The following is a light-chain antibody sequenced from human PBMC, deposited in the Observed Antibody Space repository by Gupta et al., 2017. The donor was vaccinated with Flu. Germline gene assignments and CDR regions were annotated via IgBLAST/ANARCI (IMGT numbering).Light chain of an antibody. CDR3: MQGAHCSCA. Sequence: DVVMTQSPLSLPVTLGKPASISCRSSQCLVYSDVNTYLHGFQQRPGQSPRRLINHVTYRDSGGLDRCIGGGAGTKGLTNISSVQDEDGWIEFCMQGAHCSCAFGQGTKVDIK. CDR2: HVT. V-gene: IGKV2-30*01. J-gene: IGKJ1*01. CDR1: QCLVYSDVNTY.